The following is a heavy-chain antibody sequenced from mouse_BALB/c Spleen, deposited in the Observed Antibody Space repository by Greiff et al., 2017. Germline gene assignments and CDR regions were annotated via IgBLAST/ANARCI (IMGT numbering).Heavy chain of an antibody. J-gene: IGHJ4*01. CDR1: GYAFSSSW. V-gene: IGHV1-82*01. Sequence: QVQLQQSGPELVKPGASVKISCKASGYAFSSSWMNWVKQRPGQGLEWIGRIYPGDGDTNYNGKFKGKATLTADKSSSTAYMQLSSLTSVDSAVYFCARSTMITTGAMDYWGQGTSVTVSS. CDR2: IYPGDGDT. CDR3: ARSTMITTGAMDY. D-gene: IGHD2-4*01.